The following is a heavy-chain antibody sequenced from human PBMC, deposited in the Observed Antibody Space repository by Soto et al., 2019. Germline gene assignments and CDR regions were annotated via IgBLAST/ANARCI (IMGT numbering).Heavy chain of an antibody. Sequence: LGESLKISCKGSGYSFTSYWLSWVRQMPGKGLEWMGRIDPSDSYTNYSPSFQGHVTISADKSISTAYLQWSSLKASDTAMYYCARLSRDTAMYYYGMDFWGQGTTDTVSS. J-gene: IGHJ6*02. D-gene: IGHD5-18*01. CDR1: GYSFTSYW. CDR2: IDPSDSYT. V-gene: IGHV5-10-1*01. CDR3: ARLSRDTAMYYYGMDF.